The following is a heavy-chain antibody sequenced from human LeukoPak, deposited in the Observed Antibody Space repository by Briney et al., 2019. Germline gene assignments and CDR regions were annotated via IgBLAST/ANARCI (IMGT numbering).Heavy chain of an antibody. CDR1: GFTFSAYN. CDR2: ISNDGNNK. CDR3: ARGLVGVSGAFDI. J-gene: IGHJ3*02. V-gene: IGHV3-30*04. D-gene: IGHD1-26*01. Sequence: PGGSLRLSCEASGFTFSAYNLHWVRQAPGKGLEWVAVISNDGNNKYDADSVKGRFTVSRDNSKNTLYLQMNTLRAEDTAVYYCARGLVGVSGAFDIWGQGTLVTVSS.